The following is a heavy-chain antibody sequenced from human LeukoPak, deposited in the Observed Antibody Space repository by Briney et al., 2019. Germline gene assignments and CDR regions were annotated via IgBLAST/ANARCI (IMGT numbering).Heavy chain of an antibody. CDR2: INHSGST. CDR3: ARATLQLERRPFDY. J-gene: IGHJ4*02. V-gene: IGHV4-34*01. D-gene: IGHD1-1*01. CDR1: GVSFSGYY. Sequence: SETLSLTCAVYGVSFSGYYWSWIRQPPGKGLEWIGEINHSGSTNYNPSLKSRVTISVDTSKKQFSLKLTSVTAADTAVYYCARATLQLERRPFDYWGQGTLVTVSS.